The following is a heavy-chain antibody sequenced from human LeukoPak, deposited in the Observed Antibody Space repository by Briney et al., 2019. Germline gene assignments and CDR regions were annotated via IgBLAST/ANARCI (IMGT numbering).Heavy chain of an antibody. J-gene: IGHJ5*02. D-gene: IGHD2-2*01. V-gene: IGHV1-2*02. CDR2: INPNSGGT. CDR1: GYTFTGYY. CDR3: ARDPRYCSSTSCRPWNWFDT. Sequence: ASVKVSCKASGYTFTGYYMHWVRQAPGQGREWMGWINPNSGGTNYAQKFQGRVTMTRDTSISTAYMELSRLRSGDTAVYYCARDPRYCSSTSCRPWNWFDTWGQGTLVTVSS.